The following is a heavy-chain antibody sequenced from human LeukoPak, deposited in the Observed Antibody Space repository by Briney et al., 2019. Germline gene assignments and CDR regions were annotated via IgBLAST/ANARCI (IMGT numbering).Heavy chain of an antibody. J-gene: IGHJ2*01. CDR3: ARSIGWPSHHLPL. Sequence: GRSFNLSCAASGFSDNSNYMSWLRQTTGKGLEWVSVIYTGGSTYYADSVKGRFTISRDNSKNTLYLQMNSLRAEDTAVYYCARSIGWPSHHLPLWGRGTLGTVSS. D-gene: IGHD6-19*01. CDR1: GFSDNSNY. CDR2: IYTGGST. V-gene: IGHV3-66*01.